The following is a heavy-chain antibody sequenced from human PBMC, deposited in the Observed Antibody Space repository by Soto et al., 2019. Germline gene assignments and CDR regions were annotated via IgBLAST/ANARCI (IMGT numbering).Heavy chain of an antibody. J-gene: IGHJ4*02. D-gene: IGHD5-12*01. CDR3: AKNSAATIRVGFDD. V-gene: IGHV3-23*01. CDR1: GFTIATST. CDR2: ITGSDGRT. Sequence: EGQLLESGGGLVQPGWSLRLSCAASGFTIATSTMSWVRQTPGKGLDWVSAITGSDGRTYYADSVKGRFTISRDNSKNTLYLQMNSMGAADTAVYYCAKNSAATIRVGFDDWGQGTLVTVSS.